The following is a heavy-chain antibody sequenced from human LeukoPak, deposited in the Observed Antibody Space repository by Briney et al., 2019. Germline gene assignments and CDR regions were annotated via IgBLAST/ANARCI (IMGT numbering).Heavy chain of an antibody. D-gene: IGHD5-18*01. V-gene: IGHV4-59*01. J-gene: IGHJ4*02. Sequence: PSETLSLTCTVSGGSISSYYWSWIRQPPGEGLEWIGYIYYSGSTNYNPSLKSRVTISVDTSKNQFSLKLSSVTAADTAVYYCARGSPSLEYSYDYWGQGTLVTVSS. CDR1: GGSISSYY. CDR2: IYYSGST. CDR3: ARGSPSLEYSYDY.